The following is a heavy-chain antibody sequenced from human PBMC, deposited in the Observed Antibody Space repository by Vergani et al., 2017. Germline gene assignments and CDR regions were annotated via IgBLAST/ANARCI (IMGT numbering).Heavy chain of an antibody. V-gene: IGHV1-69*01. CDR2: IIPIFGTA. CDR1: GGTFSSYA. J-gene: IGHJ6*02. CDR3: ASKEYYYDTLSMDV. D-gene: IGHD3-22*01. Sequence: QVQLVQSGAEVKKPGSSVKVSCKASGGTFSSYAISWVRQAPGQGLEWMGGIIPIFGTANYAQKFQGRVTITADESTSPAYMELSSLRSEDTAVYYCASKEYYYDTLSMDVWGQGTTVTVSS.